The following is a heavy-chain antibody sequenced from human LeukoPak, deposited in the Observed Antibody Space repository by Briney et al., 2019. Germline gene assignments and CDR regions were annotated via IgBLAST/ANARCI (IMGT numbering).Heavy chain of an antibody. CDR1: GFTFSRYE. D-gene: IGHD3-22*01. CDR2: ISSSDSTT. J-gene: IGHJ4*02. V-gene: IGHV3-48*03. Sequence: GGSLRLSCAASGFTFSRYEMNWVRQAPGKGLEWVSYISSSDSTTYYADSVKGRFTISRANDMNSLYLQMNSLRVEDTAVYYCARVLYDSSGYYLNYFDYWGQGTLVTVSS. CDR3: ARVLYDSSGYYLNYFDY.